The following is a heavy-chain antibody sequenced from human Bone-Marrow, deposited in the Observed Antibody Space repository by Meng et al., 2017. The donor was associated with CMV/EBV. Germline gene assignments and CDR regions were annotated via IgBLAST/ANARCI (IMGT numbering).Heavy chain of an antibody. J-gene: IGHJ6*02. D-gene: IGHD2-21*01. Sequence: ASVKVSCKASGYTFTSYGISWVRQAPGQGLEWMGWISAYNGNTNYAQKLQGRVTMTTDTSTSTAYMELRSLRSDDTAVYYCARVDTPTYCGGDCYSEMDVWAQGTTVTVSS. CDR3: ARVDTPTYCGGDCYSEMDV. CDR1: GYTFTSYG. CDR2: ISAYNGNT. V-gene: IGHV1-18*01.